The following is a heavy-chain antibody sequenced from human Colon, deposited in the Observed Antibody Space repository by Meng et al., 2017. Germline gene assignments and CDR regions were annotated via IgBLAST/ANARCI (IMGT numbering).Heavy chain of an antibody. D-gene: IGHD5-12*01. V-gene: IGHV3-21*01. CDR1: GFTFSSYS. CDR2: ITTRSAYI. CDR3: ARDSSGYDFRP. Sequence: GGSLRLSCAASGFTFSSYSMIWVRQASGKGLEWVSYITTRSAYIYYADSVKGRFTISRDNANNSLYLQMNSLRAEDTAVYYCARDSSGYDFRPWGQGTLVTVSS. J-gene: IGHJ5*02.